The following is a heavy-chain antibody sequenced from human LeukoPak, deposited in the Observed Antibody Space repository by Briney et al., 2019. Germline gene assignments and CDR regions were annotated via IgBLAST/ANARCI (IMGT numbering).Heavy chain of an antibody. D-gene: IGHD6-13*01. V-gene: IGHV4-59*01. Sequence: SETLSLTCTVSGXSITSSYWTWIRQPPGKGLEWIAYISYSGSTTYNPSLKSRVTISLDTSKNQVSLNLRSATAADTAVYYCARGRPAGGQNLLDSWGQGTLVTVSS. CDR2: ISYSGST. CDR3: ARGRPAGGQNLLDS. CDR1: GXSITSSY. J-gene: IGHJ4*02.